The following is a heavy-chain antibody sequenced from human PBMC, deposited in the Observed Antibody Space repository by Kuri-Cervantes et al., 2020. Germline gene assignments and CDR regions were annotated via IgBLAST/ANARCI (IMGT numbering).Heavy chain of an antibody. J-gene: IGHJ6*02. CDR2: IGTAGDT. V-gene: IGHV3-13*01. CDR3: VSDTDGMDV. D-gene: IGHD5-18*01. Sequence: GGSLRLSCAASGFTFSSYDMHWVRQATGKGLEWVSAIGTAGDTYYPGSVKGRFTISRDNSKNTLYLQMNSLRAEDTAVYYCVSDTDGMDVWGQGTTVTVSS. CDR1: GFTFSSYD.